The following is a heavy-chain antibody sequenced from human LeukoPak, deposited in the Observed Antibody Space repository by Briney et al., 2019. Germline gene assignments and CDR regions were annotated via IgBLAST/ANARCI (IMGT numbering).Heavy chain of an antibody. V-gene: IGHV3-9*03. J-gene: IGHJ3*02. Sequence: SLRLSCAGSGFIFSNYWMHWVRHAPGKGLEWVSGISWNSGSIGYADSVKGRFTISRDNAKNSLYLQMNSLRAEDMALYYCAKGRSYQLPLGGAFDIWGQGTMVTVSS. CDR3: AKGRSYQLPLGGAFDI. D-gene: IGHD2-2*01. CDR1: GFIFSNYW. CDR2: ISWNSGSI.